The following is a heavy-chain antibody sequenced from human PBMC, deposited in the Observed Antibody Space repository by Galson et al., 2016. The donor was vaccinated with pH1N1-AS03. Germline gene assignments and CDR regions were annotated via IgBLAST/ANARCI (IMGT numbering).Heavy chain of an antibody. CDR3: AREVGRRDGYIWTSDAFDV. CDR1: GFSLGSHE. CDR2: ITADGTSR. V-gene: IGHV3-48*03. Sequence: SLRLSCAASGFSLGSHEMNWVRQAPGKGLEWISYITADGTSRKYADSVRGRFTITRDNANNLVFLYMSSLTVEDTGLHYCAREVGRRDGYIWTSDAFDVWGRGTTVIVSA. D-gene: IGHD5-24*01. J-gene: IGHJ3*01.